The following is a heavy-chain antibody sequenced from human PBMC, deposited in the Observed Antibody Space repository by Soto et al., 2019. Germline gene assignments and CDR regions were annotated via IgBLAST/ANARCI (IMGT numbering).Heavy chain of an antibody. V-gene: IGHV2-5*02. J-gene: IGHJ2*01. CDR3: AHRGSGSYQWYLDL. CDR1: GFSLSTSGVG. Sequence: QITLKESGPTLVKPTQTLTLTCTFSGFSLSTSGVGVGWIRQPPGKALEWLALIYWDDDKRYSPSLKSRLTTXKXTXXYQVVLTMTNMEPVDTATYYCAHRGSGSYQWYLDLSGRGTLVTVS. D-gene: IGHD1-26*01. CDR2: IYWDDDK.